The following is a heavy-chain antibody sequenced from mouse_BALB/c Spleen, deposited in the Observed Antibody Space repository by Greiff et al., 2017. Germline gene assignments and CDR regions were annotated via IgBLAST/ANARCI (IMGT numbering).Heavy chain of an antibody. CDR3: ARQGLRYYAMDY. V-gene: IGHV5-6*01. Sequence: EVQVVESGGDLVKPGGSLKLSCAASGFTFSSYGMSWVRQTPDKRLEWVATISSGGSYTYYPDSVKGRFTISRDNAKNTLYLQMSSLKSEDTAMYYCARQGLRYYAMDYWGQGTSVTVAS. CDR1: GFTFSSYG. CDR2: ISSGGSYT. J-gene: IGHJ4*01.